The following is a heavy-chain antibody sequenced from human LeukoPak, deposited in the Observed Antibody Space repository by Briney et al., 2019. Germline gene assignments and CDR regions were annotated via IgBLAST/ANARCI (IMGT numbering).Heavy chain of an antibody. Sequence: GRSLRLSCAASGFTFSSYGMHWVRQAPGKGLEWVAVISYDGSNKYYADSVKGRFTISRDNSKNTLYLQMNSLRAEDTAVYYCAKDGSMPHSSWTRGYFDYWGQGTLVTVSS. D-gene: IGHD6-13*01. J-gene: IGHJ4*02. CDR2: ISYDGSNK. CDR1: GFTFSSYG. V-gene: IGHV3-30*18. CDR3: AKDGSMPHSSWTRGYFDY.